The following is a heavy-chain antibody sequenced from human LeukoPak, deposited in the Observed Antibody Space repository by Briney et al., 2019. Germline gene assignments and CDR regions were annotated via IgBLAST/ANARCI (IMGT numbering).Heavy chain of an antibody. J-gene: IGHJ5*02. CDR1: GGSISSGDYY. D-gene: IGHD6-13*01. V-gene: IGHV4-30-4*01. CDR3: ARDSSSLSGGWFDP. Sequence: SQTLSLTCTVSGGSISSGDYYWSWIRQPPGKGLEWIGYIYYTGSTYYRPSLMSRTTISVDTSKNQFSLKLSSVTAADTAVYYCARDSSSLSGGWFDPWGQGTLVTVSS. CDR2: IYYTGST.